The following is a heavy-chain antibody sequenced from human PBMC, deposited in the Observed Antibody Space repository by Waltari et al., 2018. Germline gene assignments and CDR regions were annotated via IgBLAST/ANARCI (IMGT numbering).Heavy chain of an antibody. Sequence: DVQLLESGXELVQPGGSLRLSCAXSGFTFDSYAXTXVRQVPVKGLEWVSTFSGGGSRTYXADSMKGRXTISXDNXNNXLXLXMSGLRAXXXAVYXCARDWKYSGXGGGFEDXGQGTLVTVXS. D-gene: IGHD5-12*01. CDR2: FSGGGSRT. CDR3: ARDWKYSGXGGGFED. CDR1: GFTFDSYA. J-gene: IGHJ4*02. V-gene: IGHV3-23*01.